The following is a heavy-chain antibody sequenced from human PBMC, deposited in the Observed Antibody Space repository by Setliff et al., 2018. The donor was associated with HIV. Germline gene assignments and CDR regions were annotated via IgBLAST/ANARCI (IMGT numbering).Heavy chain of an antibody. CDR3: ARDPCLVHTITCSLDI. CDR2: IHTGTGDT. J-gene: IGHJ3*02. CDR1: GGTFTTCS. V-gene: IGHV1-3*04. Sequence: KASGGTFTTCSIHWVRQAPGQRPEWMGWIHTGTGDTKYSQKFQGRVTITRDTSASTAYMDLNSLRSEDTAVYYCARDPCLVHTITCSLDIWGQGTMVTVSS. D-gene: IGHD5-12*01.